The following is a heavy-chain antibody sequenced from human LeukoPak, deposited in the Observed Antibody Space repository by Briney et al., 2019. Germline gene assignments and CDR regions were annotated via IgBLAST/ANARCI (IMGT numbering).Heavy chain of an antibody. Sequence: ASVKVSCKASGYIFTSYFMHWVRQAPGQGLEWMGLINPSGGSTRYAQKFQGRVTMTRDMSASTVYMELSSLRSEDTAVYYCARALPHRRLMDTTMEQHWFDPWGQGTLVTVSS. D-gene: IGHD5-18*01. CDR3: ARALPHRRLMDTTMEQHWFDP. J-gene: IGHJ5*02. V-gene: IGHV1-46*01. CDR1: GYIFTSYF. CDR2: INPSGGST.